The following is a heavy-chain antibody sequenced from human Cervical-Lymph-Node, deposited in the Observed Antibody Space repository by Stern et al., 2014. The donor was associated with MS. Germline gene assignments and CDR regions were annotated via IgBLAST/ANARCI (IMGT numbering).Heavy chain of an antibody. CDR2: INPNSGGT. CDR1: EYTFIGYY. CDR3: ATWDTTSRCGFDP. D-gene: IGHD5-18*01. V-gene: IGHV1-2*06. J-gene: IGHJ5*02. Sequence: VQLVESGAEVKKPGASVKGSCKASEYTFIGYYINWVRQAPGQGLELMGRINPNSGGTKYAQKFQGRVTMTRDTSINTAYMELRRLKSDDTAVYFCATWDTTSRCGFDPWGQGTLVTVSS.